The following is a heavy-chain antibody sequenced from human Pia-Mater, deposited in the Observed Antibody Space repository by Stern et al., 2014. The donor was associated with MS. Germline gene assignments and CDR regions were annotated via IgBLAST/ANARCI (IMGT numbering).Heavy chain of an antibody. Sequence: QVQLVQSGPEVKKPGASVRVSCKGSGYTFSSYGISWGRQTPGQGLEWMGWISGYKGNTNYAQKFQDRVTMTTDTSTSIAYLELRSLRSDDTAFYYCARGYIMDVWGQGTTVTVSS. CDR2: ISGYKGNT. CDR3: ARGYIMDV. J-gene: IGHJ6*02. V-gene: IGHV1-18*01. CDR1: GYTFSSYG. D-gene: IGHD5-24*01.